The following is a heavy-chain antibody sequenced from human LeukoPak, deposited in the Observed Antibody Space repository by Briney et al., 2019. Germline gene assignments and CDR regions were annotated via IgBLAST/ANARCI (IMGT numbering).Heavy chain of an antibody. V-gene: IGHV4-39*01. CDR1: GGLITTSIHY. J-gene: IGHJ4*02. CDR3: ARQPTVKRGAVASNFDY. D-gene: IGHD6-19*01. Sequence: SETLSLTCSVSGGLITTSIHYWAWIRQPPGKGLEWIASIYYTGITYYNTSLESRVTMSVDTSRNHFSLRLRSVSAADTSVYYCARQPTVKRGAVASNFDYWGQGTLVTVSS. CDR2: IYYTGIT.